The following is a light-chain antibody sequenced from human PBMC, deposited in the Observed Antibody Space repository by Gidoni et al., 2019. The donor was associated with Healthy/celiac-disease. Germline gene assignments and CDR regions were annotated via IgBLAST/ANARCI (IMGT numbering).Light chain of an antibody. Sequence: VLTHSPATLSLSPGDRATISCRASQSVSSYLAWYQQKPGQAPRLLIYDASNRATGIPARFSGSGSGTDFTLTISSLEPEDFAVYYCQQRSNWPLTFGGGTKVEIK. CDR3: QQRSNWPLT. V-gene: IGKV3-11*01. CDR2: DAS. CDR1: QSVSSY. J-gene: IGKJ4*01.